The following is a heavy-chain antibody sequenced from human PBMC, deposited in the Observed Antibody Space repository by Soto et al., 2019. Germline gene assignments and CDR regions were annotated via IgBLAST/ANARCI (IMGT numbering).Heavy chain of an antibody. V-gene: IGHV4-34*01. Sequence: NPSETLSLTCAVYGGSFSGYYWSWIRQPPGKGLEWIGEINHSGSTNYNPSLKSRVTISVDTSKNQFSLKLSSVTAADTAVYYCARGLKPPPNSSGWYDYFDYWGQGTLVTVSS. D-gene: IGHD6-19*01. J-gene: IGHJ4*02. CDR3: ARGLKPPPNSSGWYDYFDY. CDR1: GGSFSGYY. CDR2: INHSGST.